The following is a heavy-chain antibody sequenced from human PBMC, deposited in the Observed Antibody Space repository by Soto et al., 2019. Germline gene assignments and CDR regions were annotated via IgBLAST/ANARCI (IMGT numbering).Heavy chain of an antibody. CDR1: EYTFTSYG. V-gene: IGHV1-3*01. J-gene: IGHJ4*02. D-gene: IGHD6-13*01. Sequence: QVQLVQSGAEVKKPGASVKVSCKASEYTFTSYGIQWVRQAPGQRLEWMGWINPDNGDTKYSQSFQGRITITRDLSASTAYMELSSLTSEDTTVYYCARDISSSLDYWGQGTLVTVSS. CDR3: ARDISSSLDY. CDR2: INPDNGDT.